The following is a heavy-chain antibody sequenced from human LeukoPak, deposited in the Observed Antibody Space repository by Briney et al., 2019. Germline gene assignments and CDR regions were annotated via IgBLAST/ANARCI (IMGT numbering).Heavy chain of an antibody. CDR2: ISASGVST. D-gene: IGHD1-1*01. CDR1: GFTISSYA. J-gene: IGHJ6*02. CDR3: AKPPRGTAGYHAMDV. Sequence: GGSLRLSCAASGFTISSYAMTWVRQAPGRGLEWVSAISASGVSTYYADSVKGRFTISRDNSKNTLYLQMNSLRADDTAVYYCAKPPRGTAGYHAMDVWGQGTTVTVSS. V-gene: IGHV3-23*01.